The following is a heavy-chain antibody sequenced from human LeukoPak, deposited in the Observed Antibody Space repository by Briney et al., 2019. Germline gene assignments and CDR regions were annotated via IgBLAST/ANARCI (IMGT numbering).Heavy chain of an antibody. J-gene: IGHJ4*02. Sequence: GGSLRLSCAASGFTFSDYYMSWIRQAPGKGLEWVSYISGSGSAMSYADSVKGRFTISRDNAENSLFLQMNSLRAEDTAVYYCARERDYYDSSGYNTGYFDYWGQETLVTVSS. D-gene: IGHD3-22*01. CDR3: ARERDYYDSSGYNTGYFDY. V-gene: IGHV3-11*01. CDR1: GFTFSDYY. CDR2: ISGSGSAM.